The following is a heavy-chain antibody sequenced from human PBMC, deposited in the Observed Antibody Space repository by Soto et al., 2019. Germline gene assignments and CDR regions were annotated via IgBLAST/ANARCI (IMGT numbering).Heavy chain of an antibody. Sequence: EVHLVESWGGLVEPGRSLRLSCTTSGFTFDDYAIHWVLLAPGKGLEWVSGLSWNSGTIAYEDSVKGRFTIASDNAKNVLYLQMNSLRPHDMDFYTCVKGVKFSLTDPFDSCCQATLVTGSS. CDR2: LSWNSGTI. CDR1: GFTFDDYA. CDR3: VKGVKFSLTDPFDS. V-gene: IGHV3-9*03. D-gene: IGHD2-8*01. J-gene: IGHJ4*02.